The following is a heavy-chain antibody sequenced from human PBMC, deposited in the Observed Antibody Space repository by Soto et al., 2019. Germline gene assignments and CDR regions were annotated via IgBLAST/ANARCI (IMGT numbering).Heavy chain of an antibody. CDR2: IWYDGSNK. V-gene: IGHV3-33*01. J-gene: IGHJ4*02. CDR3: AGGDYGGNADFDY. CDR1: GFTFSSYG. D-gene: IGHD4-17*01. Sequence: QVQLVESGGGVVQPGRSLRLSCAASGFTFSSYGMHWVRQAPGKGLEWVAVIWYDGSNKYYADSVKGRFTISRDNSKNTLHLQMNSLRAEDTAVYYCAGGDYGGNADFDYWGQGTLVTVSS.